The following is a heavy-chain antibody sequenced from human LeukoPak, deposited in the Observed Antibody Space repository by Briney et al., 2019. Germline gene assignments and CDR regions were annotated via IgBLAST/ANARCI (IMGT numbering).Heavy chain of an antibody. CDR1: GFTFSLNW. CDR2: IKSKSDGETT. CDR3: TTLNGYFDF. V-gene: IGHV3-15*05. Sequence: GGSLRLSCAASGFTFSLNWMHWVRQAPGKWLEWVGRIKSKSDGETTDCAAPVKGRFIISRDESKKTLYLQMNNLKIEDTAVYYCTTLNGYFDFWGRGTLVTVSS. J-gene: IGHJ2*01.